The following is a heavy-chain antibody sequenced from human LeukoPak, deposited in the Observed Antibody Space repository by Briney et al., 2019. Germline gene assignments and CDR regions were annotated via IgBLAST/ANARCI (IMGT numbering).Heavy chain of an antibody. CDR1: GYTLTELS. D-gene: IGHD3-22*01. V-gene: IGHV1-24*01. CDR3: ATDSDYYDSSGYYY. CDR2: FDPEDGET. Sequence: ASVKVSCTVSGYTLTELSMHWVRQAPGKGLEWMGGFDPEDGETIYAQKFQGRVTMTEDTSTDTAYMELSSLRSEDTAVYYCATDSDYYDSSGYYYWGQGTLDTVSS. J-gene: IGHJ4*02.